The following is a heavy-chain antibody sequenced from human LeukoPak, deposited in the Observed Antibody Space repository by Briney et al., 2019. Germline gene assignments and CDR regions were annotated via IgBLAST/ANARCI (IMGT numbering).Heavy chain of an antibody. D-gene: IGHD3-22*01. V-gene: IGHV1-46*01. CDR3: ARNKWNYYDSSGYYFFDY. Sequence: ASVKVSRKASGYTFTSYYMHWVRQAPGQGLEWMGIINPSGGSTSYAQKFQGRVTMTRDTSTSTVYMELSSLRSEDTAVYYCARNKWNYYDSSGYYFFDYWGQETLVTVSS. CDR1: GYTFTSYY. CDR2: INPSGGST. J-gene: IGHJ4*02.